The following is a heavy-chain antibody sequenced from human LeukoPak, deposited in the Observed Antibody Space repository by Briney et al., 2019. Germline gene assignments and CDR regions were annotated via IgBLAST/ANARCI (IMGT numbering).Heavy chain of an antibody. CDR3: AKDSRGYSGYDCYYFDY. Sequence: GGSLRLSCAASGFTFSDYWMHWVRQAPGKGLVGVSRINSDGRITNYADSVKGRFTISRDNAKNTLYLQMNGLRAEDTAVYYCAKDSRGYSGYDCYYFDYWGQGTLVTVSS. D-gene: IGHD5-12*01. J-gene: IGHJ4*02. CDR1: GFTFSDYW. CDR2: INSDGRIT. V-gene: IGHV3-74*01.